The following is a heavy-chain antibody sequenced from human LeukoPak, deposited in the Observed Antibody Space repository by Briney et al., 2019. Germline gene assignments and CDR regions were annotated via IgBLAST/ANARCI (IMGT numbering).Heavy chain of an antibody. V-gene: IGHV3-49*04. CDR2: IRSKACGGTT. Sequence: GGSLRLSCTASGFTFGDYVMSWVRQAPGKGLEWVGFIRSKACGGTTKNAASVKGRFTISRDDSRSIAYLQMNSLKTEDTAVYYCIRDFGRYCSSTSCYDIPFNFDYWGQGTLVTVSS. CDR1: GFTFGDYV. D-gene: IGHD2-2*01. J-gene: IGHJ4*02. CDR3: IRDFGRYCSSTSCYDIPFNFDY.